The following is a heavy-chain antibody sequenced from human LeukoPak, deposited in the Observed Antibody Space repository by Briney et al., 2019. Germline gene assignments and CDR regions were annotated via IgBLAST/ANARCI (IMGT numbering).Heavy chain of an antibody. D-gene: IGHD3-22*01. CDR1: GFTFTNFG. CDR2: VGGGGGST. J-gene: IGHJ4*02. V-gene: IGHV3-23*01. Sequence: ESGGSLILSCAAAGFTFTNFGMSWVCQPAGEGLEWASAVGGGGGSTFYADSVKGRFTISRDNSKNTVYLQMNSLRAEDTAVYYCAKEKNSGYYYHFDFWGQGTLVTVSS. CDR3: AKEKNSGYYYHFDF.